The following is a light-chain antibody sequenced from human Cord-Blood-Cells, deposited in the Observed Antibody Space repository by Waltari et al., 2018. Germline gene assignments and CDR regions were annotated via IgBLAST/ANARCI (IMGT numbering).Light chain of an antibody. CDR3: QQYGSSPLFT. J-gene: IGKJ3*01. CDR1: QSFSSSY. Sequence: EIVLTQSPGPLSLSPGERATLSCKDSQSFSSSYLAWYQQKPGQAPRLLIDGASIRATGIPDRFRGSGSGTDFTLTISRLEPEYFAVYYCQQYGSSPLFTFGPGTKVDIK. V-gene: IGKV3-20*01. CDR2: GAS.